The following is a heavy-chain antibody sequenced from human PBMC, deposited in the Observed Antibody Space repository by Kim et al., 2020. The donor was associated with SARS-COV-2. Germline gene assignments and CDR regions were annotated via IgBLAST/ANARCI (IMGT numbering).Heavy chain of an antibody. V-gene: IGHV3-33*06. CDR2: IWYDGSNK. D-gene: IGHD2-15*01. Sequence: GGSLRLSCAPSGFTFSSYGMHWVRQAPGKGLESVAVIWYDGSNKYYADSVKGRFTISRDNSKNTLYLQMNSLRVEDTAVYYCAKDPSGCRGGTWYPDYWGQGILVTVSS. CDR1: GFTFSSYG. J-gene: IGHJ4*02. CDR3: AKDPSGCRGGTWYPDY.